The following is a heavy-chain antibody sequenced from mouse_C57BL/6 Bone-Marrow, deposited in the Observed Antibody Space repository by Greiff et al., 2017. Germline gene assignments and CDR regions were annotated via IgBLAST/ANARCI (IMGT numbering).Heavy chain of an antibody. CDR2: IYPGDGDT. D-gene: IGHD1-1*01. CDR3: SRGHYYGSLP. CDR1: GYAFTSYW. J-gene: IGHJ2*01. V-gene: IGHV1-80*01. Sequence: VHLQQSGAELVKPGASVKISCKASGYAFTSYWMNWVKQRPGQGLEWIGQIYPGDGDTNYNVKFKGKATLTADKSSITAYMQLSSLTSEDSAVYYCSRGHYYGSLPWGQGTTVTVSS.